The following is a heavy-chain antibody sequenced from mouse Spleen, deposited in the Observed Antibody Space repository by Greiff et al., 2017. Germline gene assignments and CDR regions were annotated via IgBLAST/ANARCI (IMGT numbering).Heavy chain of an antibody. Sequence: VQLKESGPSLVQPSQSLSITCTVSGFSLTSYGVHWVRQSPGKGLEWLGVIWRGGSTDYNAAFMSRLSITKDNSKSQVFFKMNSLQADDTAIYYCAKAGTYYRYVFDYWGQGTTLTVSS. CDR3: AKAGTYYRYVFDY. V-gene: IGHV2-5-1*01. D-gene: IGHD2-14*01. J-gene: IGHJ2*01. CDR1: GFSLTSYG. CDR2: IWRGGST.